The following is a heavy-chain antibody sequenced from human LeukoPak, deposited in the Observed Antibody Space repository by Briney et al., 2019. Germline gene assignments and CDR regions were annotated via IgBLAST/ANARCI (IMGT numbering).Heavy chain of an antibody. J-gene: IGHJ4*02. V-gene: IGHV1-8*01. CDR3: ARDCSGGSCYSWRGLGS. Sequence: ASVKVSCKASGYTFTSYDINWVRQATGQGLEWMGWMNPNSGNTGYAQKFQGRVTMTRNTSISTAYMELSSLRSEDTAAYYCARDCSGGSCYSWRGLGSWGQGTLVTVSS. CDR1: GYTFTSYD. CDR2: MNPNSGNT. D-gene: IGHD2-15*01.